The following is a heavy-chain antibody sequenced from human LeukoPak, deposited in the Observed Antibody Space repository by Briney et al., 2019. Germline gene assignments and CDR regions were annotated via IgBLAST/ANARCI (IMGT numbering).Heavy chain of an antibody. V-gene: IGHV1-46*01. Sequence: GASVKVSCKASGYTFTSYYMHWVRQAPGQGLEWMGIINPSGGSTSYAQKFQGRVTMTRDTSTSTVYMELCSLRSEDTAVYYCARVYCSSTSCYFFAFDIWGQGTMVTVSS. CDR2: INPSGGST. J-gene: IGHJ3*02. CDR3: ARVYCSSTSCYFFAFDI. D-gene: IGHD2-2*01. CDR1: GYTFTSYY.